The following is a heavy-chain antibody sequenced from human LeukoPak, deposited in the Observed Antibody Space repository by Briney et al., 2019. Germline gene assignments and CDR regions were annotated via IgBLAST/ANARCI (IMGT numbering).Heavy chain of an antibody. CDR3: ARVGGGSSWYGHNWFDP. CDR1: GGTFSSYA. J-gene: IGHJ5*02. Sequence: ASVKVSCKASGGTFSSYAISWVRQAPGQGLEWMGGIIPIFGTANYAQKFQGRVTITADESTSTAYMELSSLTSEDTAVYYCARVGGGSSWYGHNWFDPWGQGTLVTVSS. V-gene: IGHV1-69*01. D-gene: IGHD6-13*01. CDR2: IIPIFGTA.